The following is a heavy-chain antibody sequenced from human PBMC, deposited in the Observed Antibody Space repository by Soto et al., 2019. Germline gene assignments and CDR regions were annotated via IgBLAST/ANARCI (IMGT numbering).Heavy chain of an antibody. J-gene: IGHJ6*02. CDR2: INPNDGGT. Sequence: ASVKVSCKPSGYAFSDYFIQWLRQAPGQGLEWMGWINPNDGGTNYAQKFQGRVAVTSDTSISTAYMELNSLTSDDTAVYYCAIFGPGGPYRPVAGTGGDDYYGMDVWGQGTTVTVS. D-gene: IGHD6-19*01. CDR3: AIFGPGGPYRPVAGTGGDDYYGMDV. CDR1: GYAFSDYF. V-gene: IGHV1-2*02.